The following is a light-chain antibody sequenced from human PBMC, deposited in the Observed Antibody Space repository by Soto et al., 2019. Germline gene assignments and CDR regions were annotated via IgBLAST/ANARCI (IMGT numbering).Light chain of an antibody. V-gene: IGKV1-5*03. CDR3: QQYNTFWT. CDR1: QSISSL. Sequence: DIQMTQSPSTLSASVGDRVTITCRASQSISSLFAWYQQKPRKAPKLLIYKASSLESGVPSRLSGSGSGTEFPLTISRMKPDDFATYYCQQYNTFWTFGHGTKVDIK. CDR2: KAS. J-gene: IGKJ1*01.